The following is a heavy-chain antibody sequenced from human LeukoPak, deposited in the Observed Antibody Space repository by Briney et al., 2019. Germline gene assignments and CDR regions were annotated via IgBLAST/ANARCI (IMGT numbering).Heavy chain of an antibody. D-gene: IGHD2-2*01. CDR3: LSTSPPLRPYYFDY. CDR1: GGSISSSSYY. V-gene: IGHV4-39*07. J-gene: IGHJ4*02. CDR2: IYYSGST. Sequence: PSETLSLTCTVSGGSISSSSYYWGWIRQPPGKGLEWIGSIYYSGSTYYNPSLKSRVTISVDTSKNQFSLKLSSVTAADTAVYYCLSTSPPLRPYYFDYWGQGTLVTVSS.